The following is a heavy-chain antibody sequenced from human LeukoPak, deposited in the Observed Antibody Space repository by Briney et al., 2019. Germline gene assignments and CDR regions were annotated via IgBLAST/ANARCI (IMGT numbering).Heavy chain of an antibody. Sequence: PGGSLRLSCAASGFTFSSDSMNWVRQAPGRGLEWVSSISSSSSYIYYADSVKGRFTISRDNAENSLYMQMNSLRAEDTAVYYCARDPARVGATDFDYWGQGTLVTVSS. CDR3: ARDPARVGATDFDY. J-gene: IGHJ4*02. D-gene: IGHD1-26*01. V-gene: IGHV3-21*01. CDR2: ISSSSSYI. CDR1: GFTFSSDS.